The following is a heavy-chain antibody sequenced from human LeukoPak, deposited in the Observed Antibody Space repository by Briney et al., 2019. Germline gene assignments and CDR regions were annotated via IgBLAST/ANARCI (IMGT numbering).Heavy chain of an antibody. CDR3: ARFTYTTRPPDV. V-gene: IGHV4-4*09. CDR2: IYSSGST. Sequence: SETLSLTCSVSGGSVSGYSWTWIRHPPGQTLEWIGYIYSSGSTNYNPSLQGRVTISVATSVNQFSLRLCSVAAADTAVYFCARFTYTTRPPDVWGKGTTVTVSS. CDR1: GGSVSGYS. J-gene: IGHJ6*04. D-gene: IGHD3-16*01.